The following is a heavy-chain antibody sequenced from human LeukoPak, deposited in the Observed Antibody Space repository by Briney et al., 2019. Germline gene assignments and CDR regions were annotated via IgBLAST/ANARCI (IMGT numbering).Heavy chain of an antibody. J-gene: IGHJ4*02. CDR3: AKSADPGVYYFDY. V-gene: IGHV3-23*01. D-gene: IGHD7-27*01. Sequence: GGSLRLSCAASGFTFSSYAMGWVRQAPGKGLEWVSAISGSGGSTHYADSVKGRFTISRDNSKNTLYLQMNSLRAEDTAVYYCAKSADPGVYYFDYWGQGTLVTVSS. CDR2: ISGSGGST. CDR1: GFTFSSYA.